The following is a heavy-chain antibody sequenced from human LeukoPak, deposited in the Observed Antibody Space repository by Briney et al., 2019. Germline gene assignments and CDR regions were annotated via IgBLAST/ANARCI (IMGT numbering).Heavy chain of an antibody. Sequence: SGPTLVNPAQTLTLTCTFSGSSLSTSGVGVGWIRQPPGKALEWPALIYWDDDKRYSPSLKSRLTITKDTSKNQVVLTMTNMDPVDTATYYCAHRRTETLRYFDWYFDYWGQGTLVTVSS. CDR1: GSSLSTSGVG. J-gene: IGHJ4*02. CDR2: IYWDDDK. D-gene: IGHD3-9*01. CDR3: AHRRTETLRYFDWYFDY. V-gene: IGHV2-5*02.